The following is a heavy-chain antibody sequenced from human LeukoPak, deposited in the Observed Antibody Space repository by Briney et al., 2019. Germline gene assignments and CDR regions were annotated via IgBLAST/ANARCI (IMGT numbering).Heavy chain of an antibody. CDR2: IYHSGST. V-gene: IGHV4-38-2*02. D-gene: IGHD3-22*01. J-gene: IGHJ4*02. Sequence: PSETLSLTCTVSGYSISSGYYWGWIRQPSGKGLEWIGSIYHSGSTYYNPSLKSRVTISVDTSKNQFSLKLGSVTAADTAVYYCARDQGVLSSGYYGYWGQGTLVTVSS. CDR1: GYSISSGYY. CDR3: ARDQGVLSSGYYGY.